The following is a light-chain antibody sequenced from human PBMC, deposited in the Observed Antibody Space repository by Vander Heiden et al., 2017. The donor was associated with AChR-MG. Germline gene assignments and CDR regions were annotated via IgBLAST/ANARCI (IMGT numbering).Light chain of an antibody. CDR1: SSNIGSSH. CDR2: ENN. V-gene: IGLV1-51*02. CDR3: GTWDSSLSVWV. Sequence: QSVLTQPPSVSAAPGQKVTISCSGSSSNIGSSHVSWYQHLPGTAPKLLIYENNKRPSGTPDRFAGSKSGTSATLGITGLQTGDEADYYCGTWDSSLSVWVFGGGTKLTVL. J-gene: IGLJ3*02.